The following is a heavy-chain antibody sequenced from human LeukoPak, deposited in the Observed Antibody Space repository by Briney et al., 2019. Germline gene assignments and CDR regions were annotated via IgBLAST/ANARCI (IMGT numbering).Heavy chain of an antibody. CDR1: GFIFTDYY. CDR3: ARDRDWNSGFDY. D-gene: IGHD1-7*01. CDR2: ISSSGGTI. Sequence: GGSLRLSCAASGFIFTDYYMSWIRQAPGKGLEWVSYISSSGGTIYYADSVKGRFTISRDNARNSLYLQMNSLRAGDTAVYYCARDRDWNSGFDYWGQGTLVTVSS. J-gene: IGHJ4*02. V-gene: IGHV3-11*04.